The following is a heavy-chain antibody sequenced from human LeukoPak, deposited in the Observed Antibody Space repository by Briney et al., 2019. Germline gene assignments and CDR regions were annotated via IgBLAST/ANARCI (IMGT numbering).Heavy chain of an antibody. Sequence: SETLSLTCTVSGGSISSYYWSWIRQPAGKGLEWIGRIYTSGSTNYNPTLKSRVTISVDTSKNQFSLNLSSVTAADTAVYYCSTTTRGWYGVGDYWGQGALVTVSS. D-gene: IGHD6-19*01. CDR3: STTTRGWYGVGDY. CDR1: GGSISSYY. J-gene: IGHJ4*02. CDR2: IYTSGST. V-gene: IGHV4-4*07.